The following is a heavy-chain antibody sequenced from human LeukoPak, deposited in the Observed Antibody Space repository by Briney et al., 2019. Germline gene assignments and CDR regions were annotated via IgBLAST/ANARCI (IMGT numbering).Heavy chain of an antibody. CDR1: GGSISSYY. CDR2: IYYSGST. V-gene: IGHV4-59*01. CDR3: AREAPGVGATDY. Sequence: SEALSLTCTVSGGSISSYYWSWIRQPPGKGLEWIGYIYYSGSTNYNPSLKSRVTISVDTSKNQFSLKLSSVTAADTAVYYCAREAPGVGATDYWGQGTLVTVSS. J-gene: IGHJ4*02. D-gene: IGHD1-26*01.